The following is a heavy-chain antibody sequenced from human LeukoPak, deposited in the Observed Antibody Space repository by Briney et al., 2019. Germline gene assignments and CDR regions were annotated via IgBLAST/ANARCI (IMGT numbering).Heavy chain of an antibody. Sequence: GASVKVSCKASGYTFTSYDFNWVRQATGQGLEWMGWMNPNSGNTGYAQKFQGRVTMTRDTSISTAYMELTSLRSEDTALYYCARRIGYSYDNHFDYWGQGTLVTVSS. CDR2: MNPNSGNT. CDR3: ARRIGYSYDNHFDY. D-gene: IGHD5-18*01. V-gene: IGHV1-8*01. J-gene: IGHJ4*02. CDR1: GYTFTSYD.